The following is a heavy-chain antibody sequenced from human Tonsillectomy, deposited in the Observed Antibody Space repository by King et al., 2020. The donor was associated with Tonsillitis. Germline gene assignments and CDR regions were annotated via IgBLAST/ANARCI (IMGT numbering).Heavy chain of an antibody. CDR1: GVSVIRDGHY. V-gene: IGHV4-31*11. J-gene: IGHJ5*02. CDR3: ARSEGGVFDP. D-gene: IGHD2-15*01. CDR2: IYHNANTYNPYT. Sequence: MQLQESGPGLVKPSQALSLTCVVSGVSVIRDGHYLTWIRKPPGKGLEWIGYIYHNANTYNPYTYYNPSPKSRLTMSIDTSRNHFSLKLNSLTAADTAVYFCARSEGGVFDPWGQGTLVAVSS.